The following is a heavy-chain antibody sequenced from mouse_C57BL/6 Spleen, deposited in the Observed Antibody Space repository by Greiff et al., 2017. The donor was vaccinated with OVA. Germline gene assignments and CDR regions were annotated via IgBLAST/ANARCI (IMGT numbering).Heavy chain of an antibody. D-gene: IGHD1-1*01. J-gene: IGHJ2*01. CDR1: GYTFTSYW. V-gene: IGHV1-69*01. CDR2: IDPSDSYT. CDR3: ARGYLKGYFDY. Sequence: QVQLQQPGAELVMPGASVKLSCKASGYTFTSYWMHWVKQRPGQGLEWIGEIDPSDSYTNYNQKFKGKSTLTVDKSSSTAYMQLSSLTSEDSAVYYCARGYLKGYFDYWGQGTTRTVSS.